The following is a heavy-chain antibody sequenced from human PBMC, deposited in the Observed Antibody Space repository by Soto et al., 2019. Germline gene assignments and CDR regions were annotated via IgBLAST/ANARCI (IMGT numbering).Heavy chain of an antibody. CDR2: IYYSGST. CDR1: GGSISSGGYY. J-gene: IGHJ4*02. CDR3: ARDRSNWAFDY. D-gene: IGHD7-27*01. V-gene: IGHV4-31*03. Sequence: QVQLQESGPGLVKPSQTLSLTCTVSGGSISSGGYYWSWIRQLPGKGLEWIGYIYYSGSTYYNPSLKDRVTISVDTSKNQFSLKLSSVTAADTAVYYCARDRSNWAFDYWGQGTLVTVSS.